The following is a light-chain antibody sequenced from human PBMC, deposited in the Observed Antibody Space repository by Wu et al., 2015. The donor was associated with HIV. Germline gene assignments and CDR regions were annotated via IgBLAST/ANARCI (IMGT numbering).Light chain of an antibody. CDR3: LQYNSYWT. V-gene: IGKV1-39*01. J-gene: IGKJ1*01. CDR1: QSISTY. Sequence: DIQMTQSPSSLSASIGDRVTITCRASQSISTYLNWYQQKPGKAPKLLIYAASNLHSGIPSRFSGSGSGTDFTLAISSLQPDDFATYYCLQYNSYWTFGQGTEVEIK. CDR2: AAS.